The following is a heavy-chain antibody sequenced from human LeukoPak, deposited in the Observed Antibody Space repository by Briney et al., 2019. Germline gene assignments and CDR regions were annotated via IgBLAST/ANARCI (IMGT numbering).Heavy chain of an antibody. Sequence: SETLSFTCTVSGGSISSYYWSWIRQPPGKGLEWIGYIYYSGSTNYNPSLKSRVTISVDTSKNQFSLKLSSVTAADTAVYYCARLGSSSWYWFDPWGQGTLVTVSS. D-gene: IGHD6-13*01. V-gene: IGHV4-59*08. CDR2: IYYSGST. J-gene: IGHJ5*02. CDR3: ARLGSSSWYWFDP. CDR1: GGSISSYY.